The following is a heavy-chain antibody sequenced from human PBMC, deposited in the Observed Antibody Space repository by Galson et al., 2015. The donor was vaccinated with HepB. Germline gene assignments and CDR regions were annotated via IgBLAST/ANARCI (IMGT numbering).Heavy chain of an antibody. CDR2: IYYRGTT. Sequence: QVQLQESGPGLMKPSETLSLTCTVSGDSISTSSYSWAWIRQPPGKGPEWIGSIYYRGTTYYNPSLKGRVTISLDSSKSQFSLRLSSVTAADTAVYYCAREPLEMVYAYFDSWGQGTLVTVSS. V-gene: IGHV4-39*02. D-gene: IGHD2-8*01. CDR1: GDSISTSSYS. CDR3: AREPLEMVYAYFDS. J-gene: IGHJ4*02.